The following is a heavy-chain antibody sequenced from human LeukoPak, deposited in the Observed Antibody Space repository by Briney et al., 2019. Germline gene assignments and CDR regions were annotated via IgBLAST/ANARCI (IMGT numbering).Heavy chain of an antibody. V-gene: IGHV1-18*01. J-gene: IGHJ4*02. CDR3: ARGAAVLRFLEWVPESGLFDY. CDR2: ISAYNGNT. CDR1: GYTFTSYG. Sequence: ASVKVSCKASGYTFTSYGISWVRQAPGQGLEWMGWISAYNGNTNYAQKLQGRVTMTTDTSTITAYMELRSLRSDDTAVYYCARGAAVLRFLEWVPESGLFDYWGQGTLVTVSS. D-gene: IGHD3-3*01.